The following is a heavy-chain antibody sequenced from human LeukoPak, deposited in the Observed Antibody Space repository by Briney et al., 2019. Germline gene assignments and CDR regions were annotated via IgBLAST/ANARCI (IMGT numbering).Heavy chain of an antibody. J-gene: IGHJ6*03. D-gene: IGHD6-13*01. Sequence: WASVKVSCKASGYTFTSYGISWVRQAPGQGLEWMEGIIPIFGTANYAQKFQGRVTITADESTSTAYMELSSLRSEDTAVYYCARGVAAAGTGYYYYYYMDVWGKGTTVTISS. CDR2: IIPIFGTA. V-gene: IGHV1-69*13. CDR3: ARGVAAAGTGYYYYYYMDV. CDR1: GYTFTSYG.